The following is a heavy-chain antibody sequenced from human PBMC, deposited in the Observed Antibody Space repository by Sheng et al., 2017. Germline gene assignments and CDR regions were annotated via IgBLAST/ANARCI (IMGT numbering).Heavy chain of an antibody. V-gene: IGHV3-30-3*01. D-gene: IGHD1-26*01. Sequence: QVQLVESGGGVVQPGRSLRLSCAASGFTFSSYAMHWVRQAPGKGLEWVAVISYDGSNKYYADSVKGRFTISRDNSKNTLYLQMNSLRAEDTAVYYCARDWGPIVGATAYYFDYWGQGTLVTVSS. J-gene: IGHJ4*02. CDR1: GFTFSSYA. CDR2: ISYDGSNK. CDR3: ARDWGPIVGATAYYFDY.